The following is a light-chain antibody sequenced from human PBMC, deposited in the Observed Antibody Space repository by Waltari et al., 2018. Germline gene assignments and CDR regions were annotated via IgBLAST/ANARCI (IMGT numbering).Light chain of an antibody. Sequence: QSGLTQPASVSGSPGQSITISCTGTSSDVGNYNLVSWYQQYPGKAPKLMVYEVTKRTSGGSDRFSGSKSGNTASLTSYGLQSEDEADYYCCSYAGLGIYVFGTGTKVTVL. CDR2: EVT. CDR3: CSYAGLGIYV. J-gene: IGLJ1*01. CDR1: SSDVGNYNL. V-gene: IGLV2-23*02.